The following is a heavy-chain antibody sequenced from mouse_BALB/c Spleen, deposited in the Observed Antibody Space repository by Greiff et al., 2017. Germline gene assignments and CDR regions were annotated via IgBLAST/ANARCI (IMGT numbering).Heavy chain of an antibody. D-gene: IGHD2-4*01. Sequence: QVQLQQSGPGLVQPAQSLYITCTASGFSLTSYGVHWVRQSPGKGLEWLGVIWSGGSTDYNAAFISRLSISKDNSKSQVFFKMNSLQANDTAIYYCARKGGYYDSPWFAYWGQGTLVTVSA. CDR1: GFSLTSYG. J-gene: IGHJ3*01. CDR2: IWSGGST. CDR3: ARKGGYYDSPWFAY. V-gene: IGHV2-2*02.